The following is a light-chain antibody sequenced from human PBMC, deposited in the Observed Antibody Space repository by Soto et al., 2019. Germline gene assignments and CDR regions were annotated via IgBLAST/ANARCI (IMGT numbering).Light chain of an antibody. CDR2: GAS. Sequence: EIVLTQSPGTLSLSPGQRATLSCRASQSVSSNYLAWYQQKPGQAPRLLIYGASSRATGIPDRFSGSGSGTVFTLTISRLEPEDFAVFFCQQYSSSPWTLGQGTKVEIK. V-gene: IGKV3-20*01. CDR1: QSVSSNY. J-gene: IGKJ1*01. CDR3: QQYSSSPWT.